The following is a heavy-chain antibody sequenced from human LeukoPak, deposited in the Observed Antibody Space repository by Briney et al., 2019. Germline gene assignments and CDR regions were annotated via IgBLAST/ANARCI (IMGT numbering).Heavy chain of an antibody. Sequence: SETLSLTCAVYGGSFSGYYWSWIRQPPGKGLEWIGEINHSGSTNYNPSLKSRVTISVDTSKNQFSLELSSVTAADTAVYYCARVPLYYYDSSGDLQGYYFDYWGQGTLVTVSS. CDR3: ARVPLYYYDSSGDLQGYYFDY. J-gene: IGHJ4*02. D-gene: IGHD3-22*01. V-gene: IGHV4-34*09. CDR2: INHSGST. CDR1: GGSFSGYY.